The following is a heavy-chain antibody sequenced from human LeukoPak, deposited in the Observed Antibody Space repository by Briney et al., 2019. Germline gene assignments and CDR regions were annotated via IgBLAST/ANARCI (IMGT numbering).Heavy chain of an antibody. D-gene: IGHD4-11*01. Sequence: ASVKVSCKASGYTFTGYYMHWVRQAPGQGLEWKGWINPNSGGTNYAQKFQGRVTMTRDTSISTAYMELSRLRSDDTAVYYCAGIHTVTNYYYYGMDLWGQGTTVTVSS. CDR2: INPNSGGT. CDR1: GYTFTGYY. CDR3: AGIHTVTNYYYYGMDL. V-gene: IGHV1-2*02. J-gene: IGHJ6*02.